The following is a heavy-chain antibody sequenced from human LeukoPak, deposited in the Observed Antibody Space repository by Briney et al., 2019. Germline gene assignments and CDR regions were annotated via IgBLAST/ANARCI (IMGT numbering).Heavy chain of an antibody. CDR1: GFTVSSNY. CDR2: IYSGGST. Sequence: GGSLRLSCAASGFTVSSNYMSWVRQAPGKGLEWVSVIYSGGSTYYADSVKGRFTISRDNSKNTLYLQMNSLRVEDTAMYYCAKEAQDCSGRGCYSSYFDFWGQGSLVTVSS. V-gene: IGHV3-66*01. CDR3: AKEAQDCSGRGCYSSYFDF. D-gene: IGHD2-15*01. J-gene: IGHJ4*02.